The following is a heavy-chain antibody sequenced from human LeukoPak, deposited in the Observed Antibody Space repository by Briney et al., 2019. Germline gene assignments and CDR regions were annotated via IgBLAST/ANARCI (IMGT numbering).Heavy chain of an antibody. Sequence: ASVKVSCKASGCTFTSYGISWVRQAPGQGLEWMGWISAYNGNTTYAQKFQGRVTMTRDTSTSTVYMEVSSLRSEDTAVYYCARDFNDFWSGYQPAYYYYYMDVWGIGTTVTVSS. CDR2: ISAYNGNT. D-gene: IGHD3-3*01. V-gene: IGHV1-18*01. CDR3: ARDFNDFWSGYQPAYYYYYMDV. CDR1: GCTFTSYG. J-gene: IGHJ6*03.